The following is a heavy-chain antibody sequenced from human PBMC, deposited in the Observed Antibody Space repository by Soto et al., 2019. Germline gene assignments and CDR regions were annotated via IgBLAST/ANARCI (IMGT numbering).Heavy chain of an antibody. Sequence: PSETLSLTCTVSGVSISSGDYYWSWIRQPPGKGLEWIGYIYYTGSTYYSPSLRSRVSISLDTSKTQFSLKLSSVTAADTAVYYCAREESGWFDPWGQGILVTVSS. D-gene: IGHD3-10*01. CDR2: IYYTGST. V-gene: IGHV4-30-4*01. J-gene: IGHJ5*02. CDR1: GVSISSGDYY. CDR3: AREESGWFDP.